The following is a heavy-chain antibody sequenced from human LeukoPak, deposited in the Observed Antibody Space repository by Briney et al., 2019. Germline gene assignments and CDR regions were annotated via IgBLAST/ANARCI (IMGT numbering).Heavy chain of an antibody. V-gene: IGHV3-30*03. CDR2: ISYDGSNK. Sequence: GGSLRLSCAASGFTFSSYGMHWVRQAPGKGLEWVAVISYDGSNKYYADSVKGRFTISRDNSKNTLYLQMNSLRAEDTAVYYCARGSESSTRFDPWGQGTLVTVSS. CDR1: GFTFSSYG. D-gene: IGHD2-2*01. CDR3: ARGSESSTRFDP. J-gene: IGHJ5*02.